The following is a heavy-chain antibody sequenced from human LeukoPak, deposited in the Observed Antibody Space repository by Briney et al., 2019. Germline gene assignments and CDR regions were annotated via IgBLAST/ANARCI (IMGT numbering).Heavy chain of an antibody. V-gene: IGHV1-2*02. D-gene: IGHD2-2*02. CDR3: ARGIVVVPAAIRIYNWFDP. CDR1: GYTFTGYY. J-gene: IGHJ5*02. Sequence: GASVKVSCKASGYTFTGYYLHWVRQAPGQGLEWMGWINPSSGGTNYAQKFQGRVTMTRDTSISTAYMELSRLRSDDTAVYYCARGIVVVPAAIRIYNWFDPWGQGTLVTVSS. CDR2: INPSSGGT.